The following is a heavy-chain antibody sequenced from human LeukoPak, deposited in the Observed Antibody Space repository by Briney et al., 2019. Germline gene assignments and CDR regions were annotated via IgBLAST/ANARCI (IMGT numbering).Heavy chain of an antibody. CDR2: ISASKGYT. J-gene: IGHJ5*02. Sequence: GASVKVSCKASDYTFTSYGINWVRQAPGQGLEWMGWISASKGYTNYAQKFQGRVIMTTDTSTSTAYLELRSLRSDDTAVYYCARDQDNSWFDPWGQGTLVTVSS. D-gene: IGHD1-20*01. V-gene: IGHV1-18*01. CDR3: ARDQDNSWFDP. CDR1: DYTFTSYG.